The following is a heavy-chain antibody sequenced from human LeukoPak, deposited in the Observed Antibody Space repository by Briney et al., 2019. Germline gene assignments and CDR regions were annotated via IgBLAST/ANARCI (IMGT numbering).Heavy chain of an antibody. CDR3: ARAEGAASHI. V-gene: IGHV4-59*02. Sequence: SETLSLTWAVSGGSVTTYHWSWIRQPPEGGLEWIGHIHYIVGADYNPSLKSRVSMSLDTSKNHFSLRLTSVTAADTGVYFWARAEGAASHIWGQGTMVSVSS. CDR2: IHYIVGA. CDR1: GGSVTTYH. D-gene: IGHD3-16*01. J-gene: IGHJ3*02.